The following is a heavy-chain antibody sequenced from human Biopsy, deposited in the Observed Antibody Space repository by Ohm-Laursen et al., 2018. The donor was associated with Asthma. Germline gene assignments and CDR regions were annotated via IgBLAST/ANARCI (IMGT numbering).Heavy chain of an antibody. CDR1: GGSMSSSSYY. CDR2: ISYTGSA. Sequence: SDTLSLTCTVSGGSMSSSSYYWGWIRQPPGKGLEWMGSISYTGSAYHNPSLKSRFTISEDTPKNHFSLKLSSVTAADTAVYYCARHWDWGSFFDYWGQGTPVTVSS. V-gene: IGHV4-39*01. CDR3: ARHWDWGSFFDY. D-gene: IGHD7-27*01. J-gene: IGHJ4*02.